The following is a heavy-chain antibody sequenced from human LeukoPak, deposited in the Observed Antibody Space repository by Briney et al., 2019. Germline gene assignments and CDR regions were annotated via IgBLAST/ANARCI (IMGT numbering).Heavy chain of an antibody. CDR3: AKRGPIYSASPGNYFDY. CDR1: GFTVNNNY. CDR2: TYSGGTT. J-gene: IGHJ4*02. D-gene: IGHD3-10*01. V-gene: IGHV3-53*01. Sequence: GGSLRLSCAASGFTVNNNYMTWVRQAPGKGLEWVSVTYSGGTTYYADSVKGRFTISRDNSKNTLYLQMNSLRAEDTAIYYCAKRGPIYSASPGNYFDYWGQGTLVTVSS.